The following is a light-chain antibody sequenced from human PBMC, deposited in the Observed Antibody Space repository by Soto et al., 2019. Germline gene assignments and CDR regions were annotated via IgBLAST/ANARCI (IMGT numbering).Light chain of an antibody. J-gene: IGKJ1*01. Sequence: DIQMTQSPSTLSASVGYRVTITCRASQSISSWLAWYQQKPGKAPKLLIYDASSLESGVPSRFSGSGSGTEFTLTISSLQPDDFATYYCQQYNSYSGTFGQGTKVELK. CDR3: QQYNSYSGT. CDR2: DAS. CDR1: QSISSW. V-gene: IGKV1-5*01.